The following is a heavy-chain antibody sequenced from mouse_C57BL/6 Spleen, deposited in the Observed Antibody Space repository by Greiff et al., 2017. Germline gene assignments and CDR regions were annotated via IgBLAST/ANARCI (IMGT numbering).Heavy chain of an antibody. D-gene: IGHD1-1*01. CDR1: GFTFSDYG. CDR3: ARDTTVVDGFDY. CDR2: ISSGSSTI. J-gene: IGHJ2*01. Sequence: EVMLVESGGGLVKPGGSLKLSCAASGFTFSDYGMHWVRQAPEKGLEWVAYISSGSSTIYYADPVKGRFTISIDNAKNTLFLQMTSLRSEDTAMYYCARDTTVVDGFDYWGQGTTLTVSS. V-gene: IGHV5-17*01.